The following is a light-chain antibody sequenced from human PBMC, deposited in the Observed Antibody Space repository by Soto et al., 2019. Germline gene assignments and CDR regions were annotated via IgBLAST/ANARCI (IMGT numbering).Light chain of an antibody. V-gene: IGLV2-8*01. CDR2: EVT. J-gene: IGLJ3*02. CDR1: SGDIGGYDY. Sequence: QSALTQPPSASGSPGQSVTISCTGTSGDIGGYDYVSWYQQHPGKAPKLMIYEVTKRPLGVPDRFSGSKSGNTASLTISGLQAEDEADYYCSSYTSSSTLFGGGTKLTVL. CDR3: SSYTSSSTL.